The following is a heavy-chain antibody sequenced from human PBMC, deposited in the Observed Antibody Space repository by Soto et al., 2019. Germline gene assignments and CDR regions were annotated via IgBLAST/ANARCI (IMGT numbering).Heavy chain of an antibody. J-gene: IGHJ6*03. D-gene: IGHD3-16*01. V-gene: IGHV3-23*01. CDR3: ARVSRYDYIWGGYYYYMDV. CDR1: GFTFSSYA. CDR2: ISGSGGST. Sequence: GGSLRLSCAASGFTFSSYAMSWVRQAPGKGLEWVSAISGSGGSTYYADSVKGRFTISRDNSKNTLYLQMNSLRAEDTAVYYCARVSRYDYIWGGYYYYMDVWGKGTTVTVSS.